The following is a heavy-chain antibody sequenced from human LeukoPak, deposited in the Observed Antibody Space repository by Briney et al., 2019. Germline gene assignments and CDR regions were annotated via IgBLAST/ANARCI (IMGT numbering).Heavy chain of an antibody. D-gene: IGHD3-9*01. CDR3: ARVNYDILTGYQEGYYFDY. CDR2: IKQDGSEK. CDR1: GFTFSSYW. J-gene: IGHJ4*02. Sequence: GGSLRLSCAASGFTFSSYWMSWVRQAPGKGLEWVANIKQDGSEKYYVDSVKGRFTISRDNAKNSLYLQMNSLRAEDTAVYYCARVNYDILTGYQEGYYFDYWGQGTLVTVSS. V-gene: IGHV3-7*01.